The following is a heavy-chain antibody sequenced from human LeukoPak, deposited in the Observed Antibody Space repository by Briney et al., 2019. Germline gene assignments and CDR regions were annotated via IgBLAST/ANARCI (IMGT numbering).Heavy chain of an antibody. CDR2: ISSSDSTI. CDR1: GFTFSDYY. Sequence: PGGSLRLSCAASGFTFSDYYMSWIRQAPGKGLEWVSYISSSDSTIYYADSVKGRFTISRDNAKNSLYLQMNSLRAEDTAVYYCARFRNYGLDAFDIWGQGTMVTVSS. D-gene: IGHD4-11*01. V-gene: IGHV3-11*04. CDR3: ARFRNYGLDAFDI. J-gene: IGHJ3*02.